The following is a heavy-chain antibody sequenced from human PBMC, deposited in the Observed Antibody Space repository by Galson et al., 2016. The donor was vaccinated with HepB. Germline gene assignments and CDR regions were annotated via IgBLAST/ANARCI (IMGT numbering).Heavy chain of an antibody. CDR2: IKQDGSAK. Sequence: SLRLSCAASGISFSRTWMTWVRQAPGKGLEWVANIKQDGSAKYYADSVKGRFPISRDNTEHSLYRQMTSLSAEDTAVYYCARGYSWVDVWGQGTTVTVSS. CDR3: ARGYSWVDV. D-gene: IGHD2-15*01. CDR1: GISFSRTW. V-gene: IGHV3-7*01. J-gene: IGHJ6*02.